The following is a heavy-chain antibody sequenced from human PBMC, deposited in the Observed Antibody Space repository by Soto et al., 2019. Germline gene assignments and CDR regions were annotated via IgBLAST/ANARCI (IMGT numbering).Heavy chain of an antibody. J-gene: IGHJ3*01. CDR1: GFTFSSYW. CDR2: IKQDGSEK. Sequence: TGGSLRLSCAASGFTFSSYWMSWVRQAPGKGLEWVANIKQDGSEKYYVDSVKGRFTISRDNAKNSLYLQMNSLRAEDTAVYYCATLPPSDAFDLWGQGTMVTVSS. V-gene: IGHV3-7*01. CDR3: ATLPPSDAFDL.